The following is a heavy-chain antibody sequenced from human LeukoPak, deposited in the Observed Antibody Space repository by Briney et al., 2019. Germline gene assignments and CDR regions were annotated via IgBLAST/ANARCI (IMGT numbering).Heavy chain of an antibody. J-gene: IGHJ4*02. V-gene: IGHV3-30*18. CDR2: ISYDGSNK. CDR3: AKVGLTVTTILDYFDY. Sequence: GGSLRLSCAASGFTFSSYWMHWVRQAPGKGLEWVALISYDGSNKYYADSVKGRFTISRDNSKNTLFLLMNSLRAEDTAVYYCAKVGLTVTTILDYFDYWGQGTLVTVSS. CDR1: GFTFSSYW. D-gene: IGHD4-11*01.